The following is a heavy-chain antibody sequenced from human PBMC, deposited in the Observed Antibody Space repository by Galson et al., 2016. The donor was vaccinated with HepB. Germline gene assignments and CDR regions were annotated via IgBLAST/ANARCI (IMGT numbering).Heavy chain of an antibody. CDR2: FIPILGVP. Sequence: SVKVSCKASGGTFSSYTINWVRQAPGQGLEWLGRFIPILGVPSYTQKFQGRVTITADKSARTAYMELSSLRSEDTAVYFFARDGPHYVLRKYYVMDVWGKGSTVTAPS. CDR1: GGTFSSYT. D-gene: IGHD2-8*01. CDR3: ARDGPHYVLRKYYVMDV. J-gene: IGHJ6*04. V-gene: IGHV1-69*04.